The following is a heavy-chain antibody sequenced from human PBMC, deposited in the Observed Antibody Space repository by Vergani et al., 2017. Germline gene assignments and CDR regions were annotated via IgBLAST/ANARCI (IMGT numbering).Heavy chain of an antibody. CDR3: VRRTDGCRGAVCYSAPVYMDV. Sequence: QVQLVQSGSEVKKPGASMKVSCKASGYIFTDYYIHWVRQAPGQGPEWMGWIDTKSGDTSYAQQFQGRVTMTRVPSLRSAYMDLGRLTSDDSAVYYCVRRTDGCRGAVCYSAPVYMDVRGEGTTVTVSS. J-gene: IGHJ6*03. CDR2: IDTKSGDT. D-gene: IGHD2-21*01. V-gene: IGHV1-2*02. CDR1: GYIFTDYY.